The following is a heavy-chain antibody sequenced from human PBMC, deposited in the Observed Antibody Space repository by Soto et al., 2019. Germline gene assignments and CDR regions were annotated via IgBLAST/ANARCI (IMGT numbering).Heavy chain of an antibody. CDR3: ARWGTTGGLDV. V-gene: IGHV3-30*19. Sequence: QVQLVESGGGVVQPGASLRLFCVGSGFTFRSYVIHWVRQAPGKGLEWVALTSYDGSNKYYDDSVKGRFTISRDNSRNTVDLHMDSLRLEDTALYYGARWGTTGGLDVWGQGTLVSVSS. CDR1: GFTFRSYV. J-gene: IGHJ4*02. CDR2: TSYDGSNK. D-gene: IGHD3-16*01.